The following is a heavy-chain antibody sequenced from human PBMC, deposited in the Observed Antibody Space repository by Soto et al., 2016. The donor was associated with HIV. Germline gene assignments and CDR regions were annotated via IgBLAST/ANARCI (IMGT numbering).Heavy chain of an antibody. Sequence: EVQLVESGGGLVQPGGSLRLSCAASRFTFNNYWMSWVRQAPGKGLEWVTNINQDGIDKNYVDSVKGRFTISRDNAKNSLHLQMNSLRVEDTAVYYCVRGSGREWFDPVGPGNPGPPSPQ. J-gene: IGHJ5*02. CDR3: VRGSGREWFDP. D-gene: IGHD1-26*01. CDR2: INQDGIDK. V-gene: IGHV3-7*01. CDR1: RFTFNNYW.